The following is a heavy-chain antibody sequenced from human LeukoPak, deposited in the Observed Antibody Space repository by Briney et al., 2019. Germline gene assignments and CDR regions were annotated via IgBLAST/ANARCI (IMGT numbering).Heavy chain of an antibody. D-gene: IGHD6-13*01. Sequence: GESLKISCNGSGYSFNSYWFGWVRQMPGKGLEWMGIIYPGDSDTRYSPSFQGKVTISADKSISTAYLQWSSLKASDTAMYYCARLMLSAGTALDYWVQGTLVTVSS. J-gene: IGHJ4*02. V-gene: IGHV5-51*01. CDR2: IYPGDSDT. CDR3: ARLMLSAGTALDY. CDR1: GYSFNSYW.